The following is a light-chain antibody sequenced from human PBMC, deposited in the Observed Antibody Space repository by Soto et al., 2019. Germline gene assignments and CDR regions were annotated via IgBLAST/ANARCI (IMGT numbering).Light chain of an antibody. CDR3: HQATHWPHT. J-gene: IGKJ2*01. CDR2: QVS. CDR1: RSLVHSDGNIY. V-gene: IGKV2-30*02. Sequence: DVVLTQSPLSLSVTLGQPASISCGSSRSLVHSDGNIYLIWFQQRPGQSPRRLIYQVSNRDSGVPDRFSGSWSVTDFTLNISRVDAEDVGVYYGHQATHWPHTFGQGTKVDIK.